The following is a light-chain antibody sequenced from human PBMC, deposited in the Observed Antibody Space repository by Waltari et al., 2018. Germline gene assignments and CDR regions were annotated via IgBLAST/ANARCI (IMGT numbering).Light chain of an antibody. CDR3: SSYTTGSTRYV. CDR1: SSVIVPYNF. V-gene: IGLV2-14*01. J-gene: IGLJ1*01. CDR2: SVT. Sequence: QSALTHPASVSGSPGQSITISCTGLSSVIVPYNFVSWYQNHPGKAPKVMIYSVTNRPAGVSSRFSGSKSGNTASLTISGLQAEDEADYYCSSYTTGSTRYVFGSGTKVTVL.